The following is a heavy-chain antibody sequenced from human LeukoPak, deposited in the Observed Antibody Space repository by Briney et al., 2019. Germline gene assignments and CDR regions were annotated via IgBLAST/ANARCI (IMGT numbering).Heavy chain of an antibody. J-gene: IGHJ3*01. CDR1: GFTFSSYA. D-gene: IGHD3-16*01. CDR2: VSGSGGDT. V-gene: IGHV3-23*01. CDR3: AKGGGHAATHAFDV. Sequence: PGGSLRLSCAASGFTFSSYAMTWVRQAPGKGLEWVSSVSGSGGDTYYADTVKGRFAISRDNSMNTLFLQLFSPRVEDTATYYCAKGGGHAATHAFDVWGQGTMVTVSS.